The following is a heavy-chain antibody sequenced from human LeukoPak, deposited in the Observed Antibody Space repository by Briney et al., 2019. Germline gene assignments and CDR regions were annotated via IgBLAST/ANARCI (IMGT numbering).Heavy chain of an antibody. V-gene: IGHV4-39*01. D-gene: IGHD6-19*01. Sequence: SETLSLTSTVSGRSIRSSSYYWGWIRQPPGKGLEWIGSIYYSGSTYYNPSLKSRVTISVDTSKNQFSLKLSSVTAADTAVYYCARGQTVFIAVGVHFDYWGQGTLVTVSS. CDR1: GRSIRSSSYY. CDR3: ARGQTVFIAVGVHFDY. J-gene: IGHJ4*02. CDR2: IYYSGST.